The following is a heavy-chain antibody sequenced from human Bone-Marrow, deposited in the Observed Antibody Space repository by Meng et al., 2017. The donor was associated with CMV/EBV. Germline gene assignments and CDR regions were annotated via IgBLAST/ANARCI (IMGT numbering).Heavy chain of an antibody. V-gene: IGHV3-33*01. J-gene: IGHJ6*02. CDR3: ATPMGVAAAGTYYYYGMDV. Sequence: GESLKISCAASGFTFSSYGMHWVRQAPGKGLEWVAVIWYDGSNKYYADSVKGRFTISGDSSKNTLYLRMHSLRAEDTAVYYCATPMGVAAAGTYYYYGMDVWGQGTTVTVSS. CDR1: GFTFSSYG. CDR2: IWYDGSNK. D-gene: IGHD6-13*01.